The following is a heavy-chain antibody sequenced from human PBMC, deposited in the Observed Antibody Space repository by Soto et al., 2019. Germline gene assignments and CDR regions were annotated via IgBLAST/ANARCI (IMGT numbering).Heavy chain of an antibody. D-gene: IGHD2-2*01. CDR2: IYYSGST. J-gene: IGHJ6*04. V-gene: IGHV4-59*08. CDR3: ARHVTVPHLVVPAAIPLMDV. CDR1: GGSISSYY. Sequence: QVQLQESGPGLVKPSETLSLTCTVSGGSISSYYWSWIRQPPGKGLEWIGYIYYSGSTNYNPSLQSRVTISVDTSKNQFSLKLSSVTAADTAVYYCARHVTVPHLVVPAAIPLMDVWGKGTTVTVSS.